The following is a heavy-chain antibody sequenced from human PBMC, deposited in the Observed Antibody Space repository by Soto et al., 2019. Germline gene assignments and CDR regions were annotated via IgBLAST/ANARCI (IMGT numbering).Heavy chain of an antibody. J-gene: IGHJ4*02. CDR3: ARAFSDDFFSTGWAEYYFYY. CDR2: IYYSGST. D-gene: IGHD3-3*01. CDR1: GGSISSYY. Sequence: PSETLSLTCTVSGGSISSYYWCCILQPPGKGLEWIGYIYYSGSTNYNPSLKSRVTISVDTSKNQFSLKLSSVTAADTAVYYCARAFSDDFFSTGWAEYYFYYRAQRTPVPVS. V-gene: IGHV4-59*01.